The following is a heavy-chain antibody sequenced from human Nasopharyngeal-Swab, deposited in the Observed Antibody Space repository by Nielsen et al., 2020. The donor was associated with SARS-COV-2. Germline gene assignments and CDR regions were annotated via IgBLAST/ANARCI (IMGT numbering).Heavy chain of an antibody. D-gene: IGHD5-24*01. CDR2: IYSGGST. CDR1: GFTVSSNY. CDR3: ARADGYNYRGFDY. V-gene: IGHV3-66*01. Sequence: GESLKISCAASGFTVSSNYMSWVRQTPGKGLEWVSVIYSGGSTYYADSVKGRFTISRGNSKNTVYLQMNSLRAEDTAVYYCARADGYNYRGFDYWGQGTLVTVSP. J-gene: IGHJ4*02.